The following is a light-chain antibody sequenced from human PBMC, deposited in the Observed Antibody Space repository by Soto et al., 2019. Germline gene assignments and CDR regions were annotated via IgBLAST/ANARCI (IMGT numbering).Light chain of an antibody. Sequence: DIQMTQSPSSLSAAVGDRVTITCRASQNINTSLNWYPQKPGKAPKLLIFDAASLQSGVPSRFSGSGSRTDFPLTSTILQPEDFATYYCQQTASAPFTFGHGNKVDIQ. CDR3: QQTASAPFT. J-gene: IGKJ3*01. CDR1: QNINTS. V-gene: IGKV1-39*01. CDR2: DAA.